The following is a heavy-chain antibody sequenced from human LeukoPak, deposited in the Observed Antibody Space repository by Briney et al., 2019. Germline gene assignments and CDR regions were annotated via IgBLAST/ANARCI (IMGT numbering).Heavy chain of an antibody. D-gene: IGHD3-16*02. V-gene: IGHV4-31*03. J-gene: IGHJ4*02. Sequence: SQTLSLTCTVSGGSISSDDYYWSWIRQHPGKGLEWIGYIYHSGKPYYNPSLKSRIIMSIDTSENQFSLKLSSVTAADTAMYYCATGVRVIVIPGHPHYWGQGTLVTVSS. CDR2: IYHSGKP. CDR1: GGSISSDDYY. CDR3: ATGVRVIVIPGHPHY.